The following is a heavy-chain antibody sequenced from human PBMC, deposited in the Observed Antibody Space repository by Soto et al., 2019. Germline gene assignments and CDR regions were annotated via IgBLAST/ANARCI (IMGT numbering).Heavy chain of an antibody. CDR1: GFTFSSYG. V-gene: IGHV3-33*01. J-gene: IGHJ4*02. D-gene: IGHD6-19*01. Sequence: HPGGSLRLSCAASGFTFSSYGMHWVRQAPGKGLEWVAVIWYDGGNKYYADSVKGRFTISRDNSKNTLYLQMNSLRAEDTAVYYCARDSRPYIAVAYYFDYWGQGTLVTVSS. CDR2: IWYDGGNK. CDR3: ARDSRPYIAVAYYFDY.